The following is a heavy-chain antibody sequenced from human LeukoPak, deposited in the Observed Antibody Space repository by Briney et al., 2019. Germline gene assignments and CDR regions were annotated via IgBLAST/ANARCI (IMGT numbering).Heavy chain of an antibody. Sequence: PGGSLRLSCAASGFTFDDYAMHWVRQAPGKGLEWVSGISWNSGSIGYADSVKGRFTISRDNAKNSLYLQMNSLRAEDTALYYCAEVVAGTYWGQGTLVTVSS. CDR3: AEVVAGTY. CDR1: GFTFDDYA. J-gene: IGHJ4*02. CDR2: ISWNSGSI. D-gene: IGHD6-19*01. V-gene: IGHV3-9*01.